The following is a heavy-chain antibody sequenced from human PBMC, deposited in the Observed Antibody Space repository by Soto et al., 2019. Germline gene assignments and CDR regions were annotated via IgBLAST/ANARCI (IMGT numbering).Heavy chain of an antibody. J-gene: IGHJ6*02. V-gene: IGHV1-18*01. CDR1: GYTFTSYG. CDR3: ARDAGYYYGSGSYYTYYGMDV. D-gene: IGHD3-10*01. CDR2: ISAYNGNT. Sequence: QVQLVQSGAEVKKPGASVKVSCKASGYTFTSYGISWVRQAPGQGLEWMGWISAYNGNTNYAQKLQGRGTMTTDTSTSTAYMELRSLRSDDTAVYYCARDAGYYYGSGSYYTYYGMDVWGQGTTVTVSS.